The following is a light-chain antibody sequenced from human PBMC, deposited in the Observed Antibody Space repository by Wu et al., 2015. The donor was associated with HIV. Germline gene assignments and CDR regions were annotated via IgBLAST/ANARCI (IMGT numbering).Light chain of an antibody. CDR3: QQYRDRRLS. Sequence: IVLTQSPVTLSLSPGERVTLSCRASQGITNNLAWYHQKPRQPPRLLVYAVFTRATGTPARFSGSGSGTEFTLTISGLQSEDVGIYYCQQYRDRRLSFGGGTRVQI. CDR1: QGITNN. CDR2: AVF. V-gene: IGKV3-15*01. J-gene: IGKJ4*01.